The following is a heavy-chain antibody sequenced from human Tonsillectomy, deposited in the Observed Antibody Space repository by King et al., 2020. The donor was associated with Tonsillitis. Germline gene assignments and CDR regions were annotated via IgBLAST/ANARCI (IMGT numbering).Heavy chain of an antibody. V-gene: IGHV3-23*04. D-gene: IGHD5-12*01. CDR1: GFTFSSYA. Sequence: EVQLVESGGGLVQPGGSLRLSCAASGFTFSSYAMSWVRQAPGKGLEWVSAISGSGGSTYYADSVKGRFTISRDNSKNTLFLQMNSLRAEDTAVYYCAKGSIRGYGGYDAFDYWGQGTLVTVSS. CDR2: ISGSGGST. CDR3: AKGSIRGYGGYDAFDY. J-gene: IGHJ4*02.